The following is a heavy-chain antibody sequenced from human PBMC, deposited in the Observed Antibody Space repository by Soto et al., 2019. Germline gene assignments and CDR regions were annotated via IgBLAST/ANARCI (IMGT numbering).Heavy chain of an antibody. Sequence: GALRLSCAASGFTFSSYSMNWVRQAPGKGLEWVSYISSSSSTIYYADSVKGQFTISRDNAKNSLYLQMNSLRDEDTAVYYCARCSSGIQLWLSEFDYWGQGTLVTVSS. J-gene: IGHJ4*02. CDR1: GFTFSSYS. V-gene: IGHV3-48*02. CDR2: ISSSSSTI. D-gene: IGHD5-18*01. CDR3: ARCSSGIQLWLSEFDY.